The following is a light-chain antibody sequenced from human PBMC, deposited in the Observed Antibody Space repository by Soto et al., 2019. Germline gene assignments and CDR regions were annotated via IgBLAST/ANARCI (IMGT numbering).Light chain of an antibody. CDR1: QSLLHSSGHNC. CDR3: LQTLQTPLT. Sequence: DIVMTQSPLSLPVTPGEPASISCRSSQSLLHSSGHNCLDWYLQKPGQSPQLLIYFGSNRASGVTVRCSGSGSGTDFTLKISRVEAEDVGLYYCLQTLQTPLTFGGGTKVEIK. J-gene: IGKJ4*01. CDR2: FGS. V-gene: IGKV2-28*01.